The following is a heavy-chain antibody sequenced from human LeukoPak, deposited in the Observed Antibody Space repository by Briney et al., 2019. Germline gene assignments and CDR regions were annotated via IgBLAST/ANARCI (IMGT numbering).Heavy chain of an antibody. CDR1: GYTLTELS. V-gene: IGHV1-24*01. CDR2: FDPEDGET. Sequence: ASVKVSCKVSGYTLTELSMHWVRQAPGKGLEWVGGFDPEDGETIYAQKFQGRVTMTEDTSTDTAYMELSSLRSEDTAVYYCAGLIAVAGMFDYWGQGTLVTVSS. CDR3: AGLIAVAGMFDY. D-gene: IGHD6-19*01. J-gene: IGHJ4*02.